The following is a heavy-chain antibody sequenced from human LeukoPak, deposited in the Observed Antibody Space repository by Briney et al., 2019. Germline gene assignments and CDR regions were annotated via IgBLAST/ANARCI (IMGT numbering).Heavy chain of an antibody. CDR1: GGSISSSSYY. Sequence: PSETLSLTCTVSGGSISSSSYYWGWIRQPPGKGLEWIGSIYYSGSTYYNPSLKSRVTISVDTSKNQFSLKLSSVTAADTAVYYCARDNKGYVPYWGQGTLVTVSS. CDR2: IYYSGST. V-gene: IGHV4-39*07. CDR3: ARDNKGYVPY. J-gene: IGHJ4*02. D-gene: IGHD3-10*02.